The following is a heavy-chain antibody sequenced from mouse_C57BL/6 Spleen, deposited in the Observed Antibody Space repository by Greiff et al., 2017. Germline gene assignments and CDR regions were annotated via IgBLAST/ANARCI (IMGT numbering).Heavy chain of an antibody. Sequence: VQLKESGPELVKPGASVKISCKASGYSFTGYFMNWVKQSHGTSLEWIGRINPYNGDTFYNQKFKGKATLTVDKSSSTAHMELLSLTSEDFAVYYWASNYYDYEGYAMDYWGQGTSVTVSS. V-gene: IGHV1-37*01. CDR3: ASNYYDYEGYAMDY. J-gene: IGHJ4*01. CDR1: GYSFTGYF. D-gene: IGHD2-4*01. CDR2: INPYNGDT.